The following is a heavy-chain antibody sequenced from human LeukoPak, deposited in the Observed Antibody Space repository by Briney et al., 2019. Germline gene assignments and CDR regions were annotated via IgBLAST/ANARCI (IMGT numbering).Heavy chain of an antibody. D-gene: IGHD2-21*02. CDR1: GFTFTRYG. CDR2: ISGSGGST. CDR3: AKGEKVTELDTYYYYYGMDV. V-gene: IGHV3-23*01. Sequence: PGGSLILSCAASGFTFTRYGIHWVRQAPGKGLEWVSAISGSGGSTYYADSVKGRFTTSRDNSKNTLYLQMNSLRAEDTAVYYCAKGEKVTELDTYYYYYGMDVWGQGTTVTVSS. J-gene: IGHJ6*02.